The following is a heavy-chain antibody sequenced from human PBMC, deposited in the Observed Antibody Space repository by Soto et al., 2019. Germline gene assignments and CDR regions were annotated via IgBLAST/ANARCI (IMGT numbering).Heavy chain of an antibody. CDR1: GYSFTSYG. V-gene: IGHV1-18*01. CDR3: GRCRTDSYAMDV. Sequence: ASVNVSCKASGYSFTSYGIGWVRQVPGQEPEGMGWISPYSGRTNYAQSVKGRVVITTDIPTNTVYLELRRLRSDDSAIYYCGRCRTDSYAMDVWGQGTTVTVSS. CDR2: ISPYSGRT. J-gene: IGHJ6*02. D-gene: IGHD5-18*01.